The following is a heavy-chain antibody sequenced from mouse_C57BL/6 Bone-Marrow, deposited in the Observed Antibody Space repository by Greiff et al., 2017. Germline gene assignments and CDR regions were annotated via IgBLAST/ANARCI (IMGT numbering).Heavy chain of an antibody. V-gene: IGHV1-52*01. CDR1: GYTFTSYW. J-gene: IGHJ2*01. Sequence: QVQLQQPGAELVRPGSSVKLSCKASGYTFTSYWMHWVKQRPIQGLEWIGNIDPSDSETHYNQKFKDKATLTVDKSSSTAYMQLSSLTSEDSAVYYCARSGQLRYYFDYWGQGTTLTVSS. D-gene: IGHD3-2*02. CDR2: IDPSDSET. CDR3: ARSGQLRYYFDY.